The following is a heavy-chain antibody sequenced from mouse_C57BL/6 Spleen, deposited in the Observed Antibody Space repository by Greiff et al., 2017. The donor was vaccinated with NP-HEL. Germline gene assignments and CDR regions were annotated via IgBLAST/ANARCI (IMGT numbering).Heavy chain of an antibody. Sequence: EVMLVESGGGLVKPGGSLKLSCAASGFTFSDYGMHWVRQAPEKGLEWVAYISSGSSTIYYADTVKGRFTISRDKAKNTLFLQMTSLRSEDTAMYYCAMGGTLYYAMDYWGQGTSVTVSS. CDR1: GFTFSDYG. V-gene: IGHV5-17*01. J-gene: IGHJ4*01. D-gene: IGHD1-1*01. CDR3: AMGGTLYYAMDY. CDR2: ISSGSSTI.